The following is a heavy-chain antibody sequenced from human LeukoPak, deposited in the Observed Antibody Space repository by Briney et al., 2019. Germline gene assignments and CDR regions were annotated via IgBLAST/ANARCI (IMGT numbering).Heavy chain of an antibody. CDR3: AKRVAGSEGWFDS. D-gene: IGHD6-19*01. Sequence: QPGRSLRLSCAASGFTFSSYGMHWVRQAPGKGLEWVAVIWYDGSNKYYADSVKGRFTISRDNSKNTLYLQMNSLRAEDTAVYYCAKRVAGSEGWFDSWGQGTLVTVSS. CDR1: GFTFSSYG. J-gene: IGHJ5*01. CDR2: IWYDGSNK. V-gene: IGHV3-33*06.